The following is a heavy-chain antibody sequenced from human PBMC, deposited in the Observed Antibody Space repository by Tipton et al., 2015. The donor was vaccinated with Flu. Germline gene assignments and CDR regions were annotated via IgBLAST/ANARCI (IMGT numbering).Heavy chain of an antibody. CDR1: NYSISGGYY. Sequence: TLSLTCAVSNYSISGGYYWGWIRQPPGKGLQWIGNIFRTGTTYRNPSLKSRVTISVDRSKNQFSLKVFSVTAADTAVYYCTRRAYSNYVSDPKSCFDSWGQGILVTVSS. J-gene: IGHJ5*01. V-gene: IGHV4-38-2*01. CDR2: IFRTGTT. CDR3: TRRAYSNYVSDPKSCFDS. D-gene: IGHD4-11*01.